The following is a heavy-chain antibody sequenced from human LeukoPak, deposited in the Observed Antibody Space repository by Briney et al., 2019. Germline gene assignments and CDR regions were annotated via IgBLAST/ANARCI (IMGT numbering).Heavy chain of an antibody. V-gene: IGHV3-21*01. D-gene: IGHD6-13*01. CDR3: ARDLIAAAGTWWFDP. Sequence: GGSLRLSCAASGFTFSSYSMNWVRQAPGKGLEWVSSISSSSYIYYADSVKGRFTISRDNAKNSLYLQMNSLRAEDTAVYYCARDLIAAAGTWWFDPWGQGTLVTVSS. CDR1: GFTFSSYS. J-gene: IGHJ5*02. CDR2: ISSSSYI.